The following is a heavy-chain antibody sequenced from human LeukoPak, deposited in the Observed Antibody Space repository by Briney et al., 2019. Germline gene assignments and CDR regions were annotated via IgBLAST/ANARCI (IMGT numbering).Heavy chain of an antibody. J-gene: IGHJ4*02. CDR3: AKERDETGYFNAPFDQ. CDR2: ISGSGGTT. Sequence: GASLRLSCAASGFSFTTFAMNWVCQAPGKGLEWVSGISGSGGTTFYADSVEGRFTISRDNSNNTLFLQMDRLKGEDTAVYFCAKERDETGYFNAPFDQWGQGTLVTVSS. D-gene: IGHD3-9*01. CDR1: GFSFTTFA. V-gene: IGHV3-23*01.